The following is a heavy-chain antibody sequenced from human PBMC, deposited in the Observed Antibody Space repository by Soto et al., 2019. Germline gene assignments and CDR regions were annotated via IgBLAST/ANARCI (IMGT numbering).Heavy chain of an antibody. J-gene: IGHJ4*02. Sequence: GGSPRLSCAASGFTFSFYAMHWVRQAPGKGLEWVAVISYNGRNKHYVDSVKGRFTISRDNSQDTLYLQMDSLRPDDTAVYYCARQAKIGDRSQFYFDSWGQGTLVTVSS. CDR3: ARQAKIGDRSQFYFDS. CDR2: ISYNGRNK. D-gene: IGHD3-16*01. CDR1: GFTFSFYA. V-gene: IGHV3-30*04.